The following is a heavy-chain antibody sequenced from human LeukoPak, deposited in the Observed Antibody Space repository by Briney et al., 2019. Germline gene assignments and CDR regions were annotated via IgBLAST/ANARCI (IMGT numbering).Heavy chain of an antibody. CDR1: GGCISSSSYY. D-gene: IGHD3-22*01. V-gene: IGHV4-39*01. Sequence: SETLSLTCTVSGGCISSSSYYWGWIRQPPGKGLEWIGSIYYSGSTYYNPSLKSRVTISVDTSKNQFSLKLSSVTAADTAVYYCARQFNYYDSSGYPLDYWGQGTLVTVSS. J-gene: IGHJ4*02. CDR3: ARQFNYYDSSGYPLDY. CDR2: IYYSGST.